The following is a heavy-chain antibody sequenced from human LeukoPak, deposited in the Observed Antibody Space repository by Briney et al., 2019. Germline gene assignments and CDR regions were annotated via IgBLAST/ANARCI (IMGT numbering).Heavy chain of an antibody. V-gene: IGHV4-34*01. CDR1: GGSFSGYY. CDR3: ARHATVTSFTFAH. D-gene: IGHD4-17*01. CDR2: INHSGST. Sequence: SETLSLTCAVYGGSFSGYYWSWIRQPPGKGLEWIGEINHSGSTNYNPSLKSRVTISVDTSKNQFSLELNSVTAADTAVYYCARHATVTSFTFAHWGQGTLVTVSS. J-gene: IGHJ4*02.